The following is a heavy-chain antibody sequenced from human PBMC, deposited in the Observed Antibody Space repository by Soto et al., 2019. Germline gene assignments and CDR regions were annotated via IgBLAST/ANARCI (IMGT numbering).Heavy chain of an antibody. V-gene: IGHV1-8*01. CDR2: MNPKSANT. J-gene: IGHJ4*02. D-gene: IGHD4-4*01. CDR3: ARSPSWETTVTPYYFDY. Sequence: QVQLVQSGAEVKKPGASVKVSCKASRYTFISYDINWVRQATGHGLEWMGWMNPKSANTGYAQNFQGRVTMTRNTSISTAYLELSSLRSGDTAVYYCARSPSWETTVTPYYFDYWGQGTLVTVSS. CDR1: RYTFISYD.